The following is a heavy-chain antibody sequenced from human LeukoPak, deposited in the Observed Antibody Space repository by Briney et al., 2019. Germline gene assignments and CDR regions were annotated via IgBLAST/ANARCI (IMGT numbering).Heavy chain of an antibody. Sequence: PSETLSLTCTVSGGSISSYYWSWIRQPAGKGLEWIGRIYTSGSTNYNPSLKSRVTMSVDTSKNQFSLKLSSVTAADTAVYYCARVLPSYYDSSGYEDYWGQGTLVTVSS. J-gene: IGHJ4*02. D-gene: IGHD3-22*01. CDR1: GGSISSYY. CDR3: ARVLPSYYDSSGYEDY. CDR2: IYTSGST. V-gene: IGHV4-4*07.